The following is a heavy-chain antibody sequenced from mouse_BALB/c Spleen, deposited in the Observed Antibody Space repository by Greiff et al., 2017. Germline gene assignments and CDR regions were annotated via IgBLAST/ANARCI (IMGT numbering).Heavy chain of an antibody. CDR2: IWSGGST. J-gene: IGHJ3*01. CDR3: ARNVGYYGSSPAWFAY. D-gene: IGHD1-1*01. V-gene: IGHV2-4-1*01. CDR1: GFSLTSYG. Sequence: VQLQQSGPGLVQPSQSLSITCTVSGFSLTSYGVHWVRQSPGKGLEWLGVIWSGGSTDYNAAFISRLSISKDNSKSQVFFKMNSLQADDTAICYCARNVGYYGSSPAWFAYWGQGTLVTVSA.